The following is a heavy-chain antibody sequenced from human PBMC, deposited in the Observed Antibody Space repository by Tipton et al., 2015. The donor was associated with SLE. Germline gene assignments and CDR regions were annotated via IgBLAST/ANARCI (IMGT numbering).Heavy chain of an antibody. V-gene: IGHV3-21*01. D-gene: IGHD2-15*01. CDR3: ARGSGFDY. CDR1: GFTFSAYS. Sequence: SLRLSCVASGFTFSAYSMNWLRQAPGKEVEWVSSITSSSDNIYYADSVKGRFTISRDNAKNSLYLQMNSLRVEDTAVYYCARGSGFDYWGQGTLVTVSS. CDR2: ITSSSDNI. J-gene: IGHJ4*02.